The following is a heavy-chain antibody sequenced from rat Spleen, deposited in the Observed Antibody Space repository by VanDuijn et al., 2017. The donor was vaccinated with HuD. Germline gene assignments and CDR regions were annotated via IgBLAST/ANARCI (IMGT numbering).Heavy chain of an antibody. CDR1: GFTFSDYY. CDR3: ARRTGLDY. CDR2: ISSDGRRN. V-gene: IGHV5-29*01. Sequence: EVQLVESDGGLVQPGRSLKLSCAASGFTFSDYYMAWVRQAPTKGLEWVATISSDGRRNYYRDSVKGRFTISRDNAKSTLYLQMDSLRSEDTATYYCARRTGLDYWGQGVMVTVSS. J-gene: IGHJ2*01. D-gene: IGHD5-1*01.